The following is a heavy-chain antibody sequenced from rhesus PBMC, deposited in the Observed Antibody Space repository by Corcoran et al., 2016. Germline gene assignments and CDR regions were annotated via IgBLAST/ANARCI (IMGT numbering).Heavy chain of an antibody. D-gene: IGHD2-21*01. Sequence: QLQLQESGPGLVKPSETLSLTCAVSGGSISSNYWSWIRQPPGKGLEWIGRISGSGGSTDYNPSLKSRVTNSTDTSKNQFVLKLSSVTAADTAVYYCARVEYCTGSGCYGAFDFWGQGLRVTVSS. V-gene: IGHV4-173*01. CDR2: ISGSGGST. CDR1: GGSISSNY. J-gene: IGHJ3*01. CDR3: ARVEYCTGSGCYGAFDF.